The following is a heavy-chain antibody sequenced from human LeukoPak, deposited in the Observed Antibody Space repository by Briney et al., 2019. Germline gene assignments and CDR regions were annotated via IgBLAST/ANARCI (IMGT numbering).Heavy chain of an antibody. J-gene: IGHJ4*02. V-gene: IGHV1-46*01. CDR1: GYTFTSYY. Sequence: GASVKVSCKASGYTFTSYYMHWVRQAPGQGLEWMGIINPSGGSTSYAQKFQGRVTMTRDMSTSTVYMELSSLRSEDTAVYYCARVTGRVEHTVTRYFDYWGQGTLVTVSS. CDR3: ARVTGRVEHTVTRYFDY. CDR2: INPSGGST. D-gene: IGHD4-17*01.